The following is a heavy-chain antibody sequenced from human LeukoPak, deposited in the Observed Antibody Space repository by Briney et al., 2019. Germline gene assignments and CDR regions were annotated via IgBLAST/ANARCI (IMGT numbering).Heavy chain of an antibody. D-gene: IGHD6-13*01. J-gene: IGHJ4*02. CDR3: AREVYSGRPSRSPFDY. Sequence: SETLSLTCTVSGGSINGYYWSWIRQPPGKGLEWIGYIYYTGSTNYNPSLMSRVTISVDTSKKQFSLKLTSVTAADTAVYYCAREVYSGRPSRSPFDYWGQGTLVTVSS. CDR2: IYYTGST. V-gene: IGHV4-59*12. CDR1: GGSINGYY.